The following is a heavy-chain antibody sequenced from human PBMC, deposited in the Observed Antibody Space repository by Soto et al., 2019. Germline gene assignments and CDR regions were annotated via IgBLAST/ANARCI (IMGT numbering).Heavy chain of an antibody. CDR3: ARGDYYDIHDY. CDR2: INAGNGNT. V-gene: IGHV1-3*01. D-gene: IGHD3-22*01. CDR1: GYTFTSYA. J-gene: IGHJ4*02. Sequence: QVQLVQSGAEVKKPGASVKVSCKASGYTFTSYAIHWVRQASGQRLEWMGWINAGNGNTKYSQKFQGRVTITRDTSASTAYMELSSLRSEDTAVYYCARGDYYDIHDYWGQGTLVTVSS.